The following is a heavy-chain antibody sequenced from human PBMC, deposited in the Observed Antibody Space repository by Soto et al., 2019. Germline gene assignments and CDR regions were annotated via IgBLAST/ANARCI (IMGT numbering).Heavy chain of an antibody. J-gene: IGHJ4*02. V-gene: IGHV3-23*01. D-gene: IGHD3-3*01. Sequence: GGSLRLSCAAPGFSFAGDALTWVRQAPGKGLEWLSAVSGGGASTYYADSVRGRFSISRDVSGNMIYLQLNRLTAGDTATYYCAKTQTFNGYYGGFDAWGQGTRVTVSS. CDR3: AKTQTFNGYYGGFDA. CDR2: VSGGGAST. CDR1: GFSFAGDA.